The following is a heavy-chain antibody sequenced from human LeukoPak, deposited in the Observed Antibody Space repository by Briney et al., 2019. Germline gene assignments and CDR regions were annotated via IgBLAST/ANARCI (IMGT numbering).Heavy chain of an antibody. CDR1: GFTFSSYS. Sequence: GGSLRLSCAVSGFTFSSYSMNWVRQAPGKGLEWVSSISSSSSYIYYADSVKGRFTISRDNAKNSLYLQMNSLRAEDTAVYYCARDGYIAAPNYYYYYYMDVWGKGTTVTVSS. CDR3: ARDGYIAAPNYYYYYYMDV. V-gene: IGHV3-21*01. CDR2: ISSSSSYI. J-gene: IGHJ6*03. D-gene: IGHD6-13*01.